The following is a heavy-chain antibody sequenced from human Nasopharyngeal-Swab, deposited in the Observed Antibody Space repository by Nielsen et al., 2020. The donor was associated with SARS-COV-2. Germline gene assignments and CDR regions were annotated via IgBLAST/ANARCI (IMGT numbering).Heavy chain of an antibody. D-gene: IGHD1-20*01. CDR3: ARVSRAISGDY. V-gene: IGHV3-7*01. CDR1: GFTSIDFC. Sequence: GGSLRLSCAHSGFTSIDFCMSWVRHAPGKVLEWVPTIKEDGSAKYYVDSVKGRFTISRDNAEKSLYLDMNSLRAEDTAVYYCARVSRAISGDYWGQGTLVTVSS. CDR2: IKEDGSAK. J-gene: IGHJ4*02.